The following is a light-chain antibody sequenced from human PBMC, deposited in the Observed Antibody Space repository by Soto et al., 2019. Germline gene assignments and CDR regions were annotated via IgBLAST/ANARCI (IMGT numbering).Light chain of an antibody. Sequence: IQMTQSPPSLSASVGDRVTITCQASHDIGNSLNWYQDKPGQAPKLVIYDAYNLETGVPSTFSGGGYGTHFTFTISSLRHEDIGTYYCQKSHHLPLFGPGTKMDIK. J-gene: IGKJ3*01. CDR3: QKSHHLPL. V-gene: IGKV1-33*01. CDR1: HDIGNS. CDR2: DAY.